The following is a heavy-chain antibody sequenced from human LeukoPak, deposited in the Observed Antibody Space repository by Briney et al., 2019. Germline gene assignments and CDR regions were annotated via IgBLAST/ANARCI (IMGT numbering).Heavy chain of an antibody. V-gene: IGHV5-51*01. CDR3: ARHHDYGDYGCFDY. CDR2: IYHGDGDT. CDR1: GYSFTSYW. J-gene: IGHJ4*02. D-gene: IGHD4-17*01. Sequence: GESLKISCKGSGYSFTSYWIGWVRPMPGKGLEWMGIIYHGDGDTSYSPSFQGQVTISADKSIRTAYLQWSSLKASDTAIYYCARHHDYGDYGCFDYWGQGTLVTVSS.